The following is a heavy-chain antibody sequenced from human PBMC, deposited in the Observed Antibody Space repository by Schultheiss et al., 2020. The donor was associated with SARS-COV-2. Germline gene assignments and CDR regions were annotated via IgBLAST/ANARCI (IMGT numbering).Heavy chain of an antibody. D-gene: IGHD4-11*01. Sequence: SETLSLTCTVSGGSISSYYWSWIRQPPGKGLEWIGEINHSGSTNYNPSLKSRVTISVDTSKNQFSLKLSSVTAADTAVYYCATYPYSNYDYFDYWGQGTLVTVSS. J-gene: IGHJ4*02. CDR1: GGSISSYY. V-gene: IGHV4-34*01. CDR2: INHSGST. CDR3: ATYPYSNYDYFDY.